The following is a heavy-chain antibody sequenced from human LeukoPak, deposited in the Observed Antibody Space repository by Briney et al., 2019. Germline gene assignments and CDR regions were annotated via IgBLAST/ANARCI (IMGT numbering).Heavy chain of an antibody. D-gene: IGHD3-10*01. CDR3: AREESLLWFGDHHFDY. V-gene: IGHV4-34*01. CDR2: INHSGST. CDR1: GGSFSGYY. J-gene: IGHJ4*02. Sequence: PSETLSLTCAVYGGSFSGYYWSWIRQPPGKGLEWIGEINHSGSTNYNPSLKSRVTISVDTSKNQFSLKLSSVTAADTAVYYCAREESLLWFGDHHFDYWGQGTLVTVSS.